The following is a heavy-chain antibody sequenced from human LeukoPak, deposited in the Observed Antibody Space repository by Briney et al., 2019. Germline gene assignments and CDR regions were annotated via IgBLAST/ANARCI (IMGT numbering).Heavy chain of an antibody. CDR1: GGSISSYY. J-gene: IGHJ4*02. CDR2: IYTSGST. Sequence: SETLSLTCTVSGGSISSYYWSWIRQPAGKGLEWIGRIYTSGSTNYNPSLKSRVTMSVDTSKNQFSLKLSSVTAADTAVYYCARDSSSWSPPFFDYGGQGTLVTVSS. D-gene: IGHD6-13*01. V-gene: IGHV4-4*07. CDR3: ARDSSSWSPPFFDY.